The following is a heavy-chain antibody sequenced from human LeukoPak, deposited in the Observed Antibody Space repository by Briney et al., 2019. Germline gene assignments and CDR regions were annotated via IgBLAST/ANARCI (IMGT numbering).Heavy chain of an antibody. D-gene: IGHD3-22*01. V-gene: IGHV4-59*01. CDR3: ARSSYFYDSSGYRYYYYYYMDV. Sequence: SQTLSLTCTVSGGSISSYYWSWIRQPPGKGLEWIGYIYYSGSTNYNPSLKSRVTISVDTSKNQFSLKLSSVTAADTAVYYCARSSYFYDSSGYRYYYYYYMDVWGKGTTVTVSS. J-gene: IGHJ6*03. CDR1: GGSISSYY. CDR2: IYYSGST.